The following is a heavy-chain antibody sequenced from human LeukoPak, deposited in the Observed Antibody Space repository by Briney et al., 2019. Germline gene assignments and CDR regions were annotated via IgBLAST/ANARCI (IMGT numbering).Heavy chain of an antibody. D-gene: IGHD2-2*01. J-gene: IGHJ4*02. CDR2: ISGYNYNT. V-gene: IGHV1-18*01. CDR3: ARDECTSISCYCYY. CDR1: GYTFTRYG. Sequence: GASVKVSCKSSGYTFTRYGITWVRPAPGQGLEWMGWISGYNYNTNYAQKLQDRVTMTTDTSTSTAYMEPRSLTSDDTAVYYCARDECTSISCYCYYWGQGTLVTVSS.